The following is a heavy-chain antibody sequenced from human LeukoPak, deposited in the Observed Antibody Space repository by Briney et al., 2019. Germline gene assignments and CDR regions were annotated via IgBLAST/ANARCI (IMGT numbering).Heavy chain of an antibody. D-gene: IGHD6-19*01. CDR3: ARARVRSSGWPGMYYYYYGMDV. CDR2: INPNSGGT. CDR1: GYTFTGYY. J-gene: IGHJ6*02. Sequence: ASVKVSCKASGYTFTGYYMHWVRQAPGQGLEWMGWINPNSGGTNYAQKFQGRVAMTRDTSISTVYMELSRLRSDDTAVYYCARARVRSSGWPGMYYYYYGMDVWGQGTTVTVSS. V-gene: IGHV1-2*02.